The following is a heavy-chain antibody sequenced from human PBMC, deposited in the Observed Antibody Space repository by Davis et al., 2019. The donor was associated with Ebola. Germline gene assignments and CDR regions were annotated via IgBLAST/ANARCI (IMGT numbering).Heavy chain of an antibody. Sequence: GESLKISCAASGFTFSSYGMHWVRQAPGKGLEWVAVISYDGSNNYYADSVKGRFTISRDNAKNSLYLQMNSLRAEDTAVYYCASTGFGVVTSWGQGTLVTVSS. CDR3: ASTGFGVVTS. J-gene: IGHJ4*02. CDR1: GFTFSSYG. V-gene: IGHV3-30*03. CDR2: ISYDGSNN. D-gene: IGHD3-3*01.